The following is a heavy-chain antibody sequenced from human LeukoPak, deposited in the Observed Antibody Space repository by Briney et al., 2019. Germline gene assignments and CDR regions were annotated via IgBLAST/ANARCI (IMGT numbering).Heavy chain of an antibody. D-gene: IGHD5-24*01. Sequence: SETLSLTCTVSGGSISSSSYYWGWIRQPPGKGLEWIGSIYYSGSTYYNPSLKSRDTISVDTSKNQFSLKLSSVTAADTAVYYCARHVRSLGDGYNYFDYWGQGTLVTVSS. CDR3: ARHVRSLGDGYNYFDY. CDR2: IYYSGST. J-gene: IGHJ4*02. V-gene: IGHV4-39*01. CDR1: GGSISSSSYY.